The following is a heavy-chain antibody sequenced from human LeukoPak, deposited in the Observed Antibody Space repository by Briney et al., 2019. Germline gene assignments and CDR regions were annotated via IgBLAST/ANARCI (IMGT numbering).Heavy chain of an antibody. V-gene: IGHV1-18*01. Sequence: ASVKVSCKASGYTFTIYGISWVRQAPGQGLERMGWISGHNGNTNYAQKLQGRVTMTRDTSISTAYMELSRLRFDDTAVYYCARGGAAAGIGYWGQGTLVTVSS. CDR2: ISGHNGNT. D-gene: IGHD6-13*01. CDR1: GYTFTIYG. CDR3: ARGGAAAGIGY. J-gene: IGHJ4*02.